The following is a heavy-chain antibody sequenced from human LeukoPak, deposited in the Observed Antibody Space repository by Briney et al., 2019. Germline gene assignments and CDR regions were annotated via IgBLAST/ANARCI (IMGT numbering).Heavy chain of an antibody. CDR2: INGDGSRT. CDR3: ARVRYSGSYWFDY. J-gene: IGHJ4*02. Sequence: GGSLRLSCAASGFAFSDYWMDWVRQAPGKGLVWVSRINGDGSRTEYADSVKGRFTISRDNAKNALYLQTNSLRAEDTAVYYCARVRYSGSYWFDYWGQGTLVTVSS. CDR1: GFAFSDYW. V-gene: IGHV3-74*03. D-gene: IGHD1-26*01.